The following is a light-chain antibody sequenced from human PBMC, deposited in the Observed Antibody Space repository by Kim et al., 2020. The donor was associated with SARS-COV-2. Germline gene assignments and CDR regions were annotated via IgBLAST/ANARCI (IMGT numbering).Light chain of an antibody. CDR2: AAS. J-gene: IGKJ2*01. Sequence: SASVGDRVTISCRASQSITTYLNWSQQKPGTAPRVLIYAASILQSGVSSRFNGSGSGTDFTLTISSLQPEDFATYYCQQSYSTPYTFGQGTKLEI. CDR3: QQSYSTPYT. CDR1: QSITTY. V-gene: IGKV1-39*01.